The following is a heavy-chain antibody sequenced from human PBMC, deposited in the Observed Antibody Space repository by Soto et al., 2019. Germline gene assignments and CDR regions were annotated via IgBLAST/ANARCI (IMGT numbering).Heavy chain of an antibody. CDR3: AREDSSGYKFFDN. D-gene: IGHD3-22*01. V-gene: IGHV4-59*01. J-gene: IGHJ4*02. CDR1: GGSISSFY. CDR2: IYYSGST. Sequence: SETLSLTCTVSGGSISSFYWSWIRQPPGKGLEWIGYIYYSGSTSYNPSLKSRLSISVDTPKNQFSLRLTSVTAADTAVYYCAREDSSGYKFFDNWGQGTLVTVSS.